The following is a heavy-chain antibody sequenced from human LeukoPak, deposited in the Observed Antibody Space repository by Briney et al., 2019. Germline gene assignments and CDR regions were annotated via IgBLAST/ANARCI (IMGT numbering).Heavy chain of an antibody. CDR3: VRKNRDFNAAFDI. Sequence: PGGSLRLFCAASGFTVSNNYMSWVRQAPGKGLEWVSITYSDSSTNYADSVKGRFTISRDTSQNTLSLQMNSLRAEDTAVYYCVRKNRDFNAAFDIWGQGTVVTVSS. V-gene: IGHV3-53*01. CDR2: TYSDSST. CDR1: GFTVSNNY. D-gene: IGHD2-21*02. J-gene: IGHJ3*02.